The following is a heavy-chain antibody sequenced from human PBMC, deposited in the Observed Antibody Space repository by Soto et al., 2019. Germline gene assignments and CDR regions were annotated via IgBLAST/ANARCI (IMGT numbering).Heavy chain of an antibody. V-gene: IGHV3-66*01. CDR3: ARDREGAAATSPLGYY. D-gene: IGHD2-15*01. CDR2: IYSGGST. CDR1: GFTVSSNY. Sequence: EVQLVESGGGLVQPGGSLRLSCAASGFTVSSNYMSWVRQAPGKGLEWVSVIYSGGSTYYADSVKGRFTISRDNSKNTLYLQMNSLRAEDTAVYYCARDREGAAATSPLGYYWGQGTLVTVSS. J-gene: IGHJ4*02.